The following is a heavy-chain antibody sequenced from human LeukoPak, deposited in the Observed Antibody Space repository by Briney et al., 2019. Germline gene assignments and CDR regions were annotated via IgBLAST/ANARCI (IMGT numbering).Heavy chain of an antibody. V-gene: IGHV3-33*06. Sequence: GRSLRLSCAASGFTFSGYGMHWVRQAPGKGLEWVAVIWYDGSNKYYADSVKGRFTISRDNSKNTLYLQMNSLRAEDTAVYYCAKIPPTAPRSMDVWGQGTTVTVSS. CDR2: IWYDGSNK. CDR3: AKIPPTAPRSMDV. CDR1: GFTFSGYG. J-gene: IGHJ6*02. D-gene: IGHD4-17*01.